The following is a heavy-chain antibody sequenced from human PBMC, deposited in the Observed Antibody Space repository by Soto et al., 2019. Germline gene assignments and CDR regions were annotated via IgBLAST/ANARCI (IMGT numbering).Heavy chain of an antibody. V-gene: IGHV4-4*02. CDR2: IYHSGST. CDR1: GDSISSDKW. D-gene: IGHD6-13*01. CDR3: ARGETQQQRDY. J-gene: IGHJ4*02. Sequence: QVQLQESGPGLVKPSGTLSLTCAVSGDSISSDKWWSWIRQPPGKGLQWIGEIYHSGSTKYNPSPNSRVIISHDKSKTQFSRKLSSVTDADTAVYYCARGETQQQRDYWGQGTLVTVSS.